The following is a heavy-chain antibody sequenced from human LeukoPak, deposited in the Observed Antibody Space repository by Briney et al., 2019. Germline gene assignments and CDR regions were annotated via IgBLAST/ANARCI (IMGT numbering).Heavy chain of an antibody. J-gene: IGHJ4*02. CDR1: GFTVSSNY. D-gene: IGHD3/OR15-3a*01. V-gene: IGHV3-53*01. Sequence: PGRSLRLSCAASGFTVSSNYMSWVRQAPGKGLEWVSVIYSGGSTYYADSVKGRFTISRDNSKNTLYLQMNSLRAEDTAVYYCALDSGPYYFDYWGQGTLVTVSS. CDR2: IYSGGST. CDR3: ALDSGPYYFDY.